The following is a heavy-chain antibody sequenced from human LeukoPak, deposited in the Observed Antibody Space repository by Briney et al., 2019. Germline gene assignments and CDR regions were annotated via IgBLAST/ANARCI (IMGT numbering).Heavy chain of an antibody. J-gene: IGHJ4*02. CDR3: AKDGGYRDY. Sequence: GGSLRLSCAASGFTFSSYAMSWVRQAPGKGLEWVSAISGSGGSTYYADSVKGRFTISRDNAKHTLYLQMHSLRGEDTAVYYCAKDGGYRDYWGQGTLVSVSS. D-gene: IGHD1-26*01. CDR2: ISGSGGST. CDR1: GFTFSSYA. V-gene: IGHV3-23*01.